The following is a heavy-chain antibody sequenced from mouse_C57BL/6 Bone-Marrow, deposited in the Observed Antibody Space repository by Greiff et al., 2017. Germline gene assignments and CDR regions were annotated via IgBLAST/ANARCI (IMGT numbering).Heavy chain of an antibody. V-gene: IGHV2-6*01. D-gene: IGHD1-1*01. Sequence: QVQLKESGPGLVAPSQSLSITCTVSGFSLTSYGVDWVRQSPGKGLEWLGVIWGVGSTNYNSALISRLSISKDNTKSQALFRMSSLQTDDTAMYYCASREVVGNWYFDVWGTGTTVTVSS. CDR3: ASREVVGNWYFDV. J-gene: IGHJ1*03. CDR1: GFSLTSYG. CDR2: IWGVGST.